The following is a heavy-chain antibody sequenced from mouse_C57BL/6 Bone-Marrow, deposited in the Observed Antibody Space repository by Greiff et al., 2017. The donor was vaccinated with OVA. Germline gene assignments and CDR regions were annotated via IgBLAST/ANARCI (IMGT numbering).Heavy chain of an antibody. CDR3: AGFDDGSPWFAD. V-gene: IGHV1-80*01. D-gene: IGHD2-3*01. J-gene: IGHJ3*01. CDR1: GYAFSSYW. Sequence: VQLQQSGAELVKPGASVKISCKASGYAFSSYWMNWVKQRPGKGLEWIGQIYPGDGDTNYNGKFKGKATLTADKSSSTAYMQLSSLTSEDSAVYFCAGFDDGSPWFADWGQGTLVTVSA. CDR2: IYPGDGDT.